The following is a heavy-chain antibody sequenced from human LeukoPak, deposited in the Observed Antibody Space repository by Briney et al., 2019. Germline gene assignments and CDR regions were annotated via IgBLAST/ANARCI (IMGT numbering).Heavy chain of an antibody. CDR2: ISSSGSTI. CDR3: ATPGIAVAGSDAFDI. CDR1: GFTFSDYY. V-gene: IGHV3-11*01. Sequence: PGGSLRLSCAASGFTFSDYYMSWIRQAPGKGLEWVSYISSSGSTIYYADSVKGRFTISRDNAKNSLYLQMNSLRAEDTAVYYCATPGIAVAGSDAFDIWGQGTMVTVSS. D-gene: IGHD6-19*01. J-gene: IGHJ3*02.